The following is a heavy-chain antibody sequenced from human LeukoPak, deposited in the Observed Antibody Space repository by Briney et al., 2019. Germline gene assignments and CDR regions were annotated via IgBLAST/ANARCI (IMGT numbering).Heavy chain of an antibody. V-gene: IGHV4-34*01. CDR3: ARGEFYLDRTGYEQYFDY. D-gene: IGHD3-22*01. Sequence: SETLSLTCAVYGGSFSGYYWSWIRQPPGKGLEWIGEINHSGSTNYNPSLKSRVTISVDTSKNQFSLKLSSVTAADTAVYFCARGEFYLDRTGYEQYFDYWGPGTLVTVSS. CDR1: GGSFSGYY. J-gene: IGHJ4*02. CDR2: INHSGST.